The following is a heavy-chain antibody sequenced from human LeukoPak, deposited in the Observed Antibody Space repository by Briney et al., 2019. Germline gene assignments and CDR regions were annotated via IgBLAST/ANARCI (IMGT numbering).Heavy chain of an antibody. V-gene: IGHV3-7*03. CDR1: GITFSRFW. J-gene: IGHJ4*02. CDR3: ARGGPGVFAY. D-gene: IGHD3-10*01. Sequence: GGSLRLSCAASGITFSRFWMSWVRQASGKGLQWVANINQDGSEKHYVDSVKGRFTISRDNAENSLYLQMNSLRAEDTAVYFCARGGPGVFAYWGQGTLVTVSS. CDR2: INQDGSEK.